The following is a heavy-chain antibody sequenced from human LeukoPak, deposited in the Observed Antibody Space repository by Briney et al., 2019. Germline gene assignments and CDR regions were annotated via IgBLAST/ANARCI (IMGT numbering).Heavy chain of an antibody. CDR1: GYTFTGYH. D-gene: IGHD3-22*01. J-gene: IGHJ4*02. Sequence: ASVKVSCKASGYTFTGYHMHWVRQAPGQGLEWMGRINPNSGDTNYAQKLQGRVTMTTDTSTSTAYMELRSLRSDDTAVYYCARGSYYDSSGTLFDYWGQGTLVTVSS. V-gene: IGHV1-2*06. CDR2: INPNSGDT. CDR3: ARGSYYDSSGTLFDY.